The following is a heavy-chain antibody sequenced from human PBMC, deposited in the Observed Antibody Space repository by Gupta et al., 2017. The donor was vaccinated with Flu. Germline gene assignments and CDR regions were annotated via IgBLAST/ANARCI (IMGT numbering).Heavy chain of an antibody. CDR2: IYPGDSET. V-gene: IGHV5-51*04. Sequence: VRQRPGKGLGWMGLIYPGDSETRYRPSFQGQVTISADKPINTAYLQWSSRKASDTAIYYCASHIEVADTWRHCWGLGTPVTVSS. J-gene: IGHJ4*02. D-gene: IGHD6-19*01. CDR3: ASHIEVADTWRHC.